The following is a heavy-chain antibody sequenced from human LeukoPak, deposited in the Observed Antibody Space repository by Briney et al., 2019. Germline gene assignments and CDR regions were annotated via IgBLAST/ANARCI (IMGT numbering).Heavy chain of an antibody. CDR2: IYYSGST. D-gene: IGHD6-13*01. CDR3: ARHWTGIAAAGSFYYYYSMDV. V-gene: IGHV4-39*01. CDR1: GGSISSSSYY. J-gene: IGHJ6*02. Sequence: SETLSLTCTVSGGSISSSSYYWGWIRQPPGKGLEWIGSIYYSGSTYYNPSIKSRVTISVDTSKNQFSLKLSSVTAADTAVYYCARHWTGIAAAGSFYYYYSMDVWGQGTTVTVSS.